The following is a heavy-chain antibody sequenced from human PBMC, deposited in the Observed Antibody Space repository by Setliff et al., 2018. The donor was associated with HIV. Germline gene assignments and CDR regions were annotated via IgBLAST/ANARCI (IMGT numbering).Heavy chain of an antibody. CDR3: ARVPFTTGFDY. CDR1: GGSITSYY. V-gene: IGHV4-4*07. J-gene: IGHJ4*02. CDR2: IYISGST. Sequence: SETLSLTCTVSGGSITSYYWSWIRQPAGKGLEWFGRIYISGSTNYNPSFESRVTMSIDTSKNQFSLKLSSVAAADTAVYYCARVPFTTGFDYWGQGILVTVSS. D-gene: IGHD3-3*01.